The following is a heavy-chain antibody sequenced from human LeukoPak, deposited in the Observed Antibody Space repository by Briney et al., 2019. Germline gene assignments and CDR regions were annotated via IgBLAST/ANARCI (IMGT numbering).Heavy chain of an antibody. J-gene: IGHJ6*02. CDR1: GGSISSYY. V-gene: IGHV4-59*12. CDR3: ARAYYYDSSGTIYGMDV. D-gene: IGHD3-22*01. Sequence: SETLSLTCTVSGGSISSYYWSWIRQPPGKGLEWIGHIYYSGSTNYNPSLKSRVTISVDTSKNQFSLKLSSVTAADTAVYYCARAYYYDSSGTIYGMDVWGQGTTVTVSS. CDR2: IYYSGST.